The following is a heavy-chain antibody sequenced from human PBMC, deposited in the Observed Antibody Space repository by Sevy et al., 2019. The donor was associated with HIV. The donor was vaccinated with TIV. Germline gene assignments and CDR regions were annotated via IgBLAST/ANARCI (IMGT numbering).Heavy chain of an antibody. CDR1: GFTFNRYA. CDR2: ISGDGNNK. Sequence: GGSLRLSCTASGFTFNRYAMYWVRQAPGKGPEWVAVISGDGNNKDYADSVKGRFTISRDNSKNTVYLQMNSLRAEDTAVYYCASHYYDGTGYYYPLHYWGQGTLVTVSS. J-gene: IGHJ4*02. CDR3: ASHYYDGTGYYYPLHY. D-gene: IGHD3-22*01. V-gene: IGHV3-30*04.